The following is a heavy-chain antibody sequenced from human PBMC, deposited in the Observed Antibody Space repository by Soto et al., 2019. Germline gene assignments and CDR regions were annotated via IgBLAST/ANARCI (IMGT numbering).Heavy chain of an antibody. CDR1: GFTFSSYA. D-gene: IGHD5-18*01. V-gene: IGHV3-23*01. CDR3: AEGSWVQLWSPHFDY. J-gene: IGHJ4*01. Sequence: GGSLRLSCAASGFTFSSYAMSWVRQAPGKGLEWVSAISGSGGSTYYSDSVKGRFTISRDNSKNTLYMQMNSLRAEGTGVNYCAEGSWVQLWSPHFDYWGQGTLVTVSS. CDR2: ISGSGGST.